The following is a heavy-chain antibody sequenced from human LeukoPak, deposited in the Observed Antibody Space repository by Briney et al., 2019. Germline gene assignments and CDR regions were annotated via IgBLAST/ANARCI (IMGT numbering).Heavy chain of an antibody. D-gene: IGHD2-2*02. Sequence: PGGSLRLSCAASGITVSSNYINWVRQAPCKVLEWVSFIYSGGSTYYTDCLKGRFTISRDNSKKKVYLQMNSLRAEDTAVYYCARDLAHTQYFDIWGRGTMVTVSS. CDR3: ARDLAHTQYFDI. CDR1: GITVSSNY. J-gene: IGHJ3*02. V-gene: IGHV3-53*01. CDR2: IYSGGST.